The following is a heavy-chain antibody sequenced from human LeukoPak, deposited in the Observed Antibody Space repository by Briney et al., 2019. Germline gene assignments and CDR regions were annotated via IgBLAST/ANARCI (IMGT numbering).Heavy chain of an antibody. D-gene: IGHD6-25*01. Sequence: GGSLRLSCAASGFTFDDYAMHWVRQAPGKGLEWVSLINGEGGSTYYVDSVKGRFTISRDNAKNSLYLQMNSLRAEDTAVYYCARSLAAGFDIWGQGTMVTVSS. V-gene: IGHV3-43*02. J-gene: IGHJ3*02. CDR1: GFTFDDYA. CDR2: INGEGGST. CDR3: ARSLAAGFDI.